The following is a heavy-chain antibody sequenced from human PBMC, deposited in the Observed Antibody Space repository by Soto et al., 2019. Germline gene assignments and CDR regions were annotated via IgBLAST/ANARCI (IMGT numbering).Heavy chain of an antibody. Sequence: QVPLVQSGAEVKKPGASVTVSCKTSGYTPTNYDIGWVRQAPGQGLEGMGWISAHNGNTNSAQKLQGRLTMTTDTSTRTAYMELRSLRSDDTAVYYCARALYRSGTYYAFDNWGQGTLVTVSS. CDR3: ARALYRSGTYYAFDN. J-gene: IGHJ4*02. CDR1: GYTPTNYD. D-gene: IGHD1-26*01. V-gene: IGHV1-18*01. CDR2: ISAHNGNT.